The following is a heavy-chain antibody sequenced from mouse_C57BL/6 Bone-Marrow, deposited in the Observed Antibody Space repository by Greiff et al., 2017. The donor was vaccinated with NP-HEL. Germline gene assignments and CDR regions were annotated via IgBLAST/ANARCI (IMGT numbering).Heavy chain of an antibody. CDR3: AGCSYYYGSSCDAMDY. CDR2: INPSNGGT. J-gene: IGHJ4*01. Sequence: VQLQQPGTELVKPGASVKLSCKASGYTFTSYWMHWVKQRPGQGLEWIGNINPSNGGTNYNEKFKSKATLTVDKSASTAYMQLSSLTSRGSAVYYCAGCSYYYGSSCDAMDYWGQGTSVTVSS. V-gene: IGHV1-53*01. CDR1: GYTFTSYW. D-gene: IGHD1-1*01.